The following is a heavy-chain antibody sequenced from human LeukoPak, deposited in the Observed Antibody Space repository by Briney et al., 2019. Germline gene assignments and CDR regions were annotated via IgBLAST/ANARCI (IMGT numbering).Heavy chain of an antibody. V-gene: IGHV4-31*03. CDR2: IYYSGST. J-gene: IGHJ6*02. Sequence: SQTLSLTCTVSGGSISSGGYYWSWIRQYSGKGLEWIGYIYYSGSTHYNPSLKSRVTISVDKAKNQLSLKMRSVTAADTAVYYCARDRLATGGMDVWGQGTTVTVSS. CDR1: GGSISSGGYY. CDR3: ARDRLATGGMDV. D-gene: IGHD1-26*01.